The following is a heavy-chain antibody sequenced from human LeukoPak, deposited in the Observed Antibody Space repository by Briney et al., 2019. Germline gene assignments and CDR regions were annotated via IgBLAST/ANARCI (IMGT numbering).Heavy chain of an antibody. Sequence: TGGSLRLSCAASGFTFSNYVMTWVRLAPGKGLEWVSGISGSGGSTYYADSVKGRFTISRDNSKNTLYLQMSSLRVEDTAVYFCAKDKFRAECLGESCYPPDSWGQGTLVTVSS. CDR2: ISGSGGST. D-gene: IGHD2-15*01. CDR1: GFTFSNYV. V-gene: IGHV3-23*01. CDR3: AKDKFRAECLGESCYPPDS. J-gene: IGHJ4*02.